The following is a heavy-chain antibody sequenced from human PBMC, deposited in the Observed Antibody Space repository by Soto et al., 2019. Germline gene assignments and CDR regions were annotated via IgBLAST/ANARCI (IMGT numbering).Heavy chain of an antibody. J-gene: IGHJ6*03. CDR2: IWYDGSNK. D-gene: IGHD4-4*01. CDR3: ARDSYGHSNYAGGGYYYYMDV. Sequence: GGSLRLSCAASGFTFSSYGMHWVRQAPGKGLEWVAVIWYDGSNKYYADSVKGRFTISRDNSKNTLYLQMNSLRAEDTAVYYCARDSYGHSNYAGGGYYYYMDVWGKGTTVTVSS. V-gene: IGHV3-33*01. CDR1: GFTFSSYG.